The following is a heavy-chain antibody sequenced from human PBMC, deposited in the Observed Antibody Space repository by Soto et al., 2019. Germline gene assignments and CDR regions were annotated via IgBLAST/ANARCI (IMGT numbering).Heavy chain of an antibody. V-gene: IGHV3-53*01. Sequence: GGSLRLSCAASGFTVSSNYMSWVRQAPGKGLEWVSVIYSGGSTYYADSVKGRFTISRDNSKHTLYLQMNSLRAEDTAVYYCARESGYSYGSPFDYWGQGTLVTVSS. CDR2: IYSGGST. CDR3: ARESGYSYGSPFDY. D-gene: IGHD5-18*01. J-gene: IGHJ4*02. CDR1: GFTVSSNY.